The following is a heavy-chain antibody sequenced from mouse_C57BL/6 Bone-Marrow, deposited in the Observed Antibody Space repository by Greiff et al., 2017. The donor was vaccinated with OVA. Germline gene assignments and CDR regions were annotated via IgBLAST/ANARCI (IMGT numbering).Heavy chain of an antibody. Sequence: VQLQQSGPGLVQPSQSLSITCTVSGFSLTSYGVHWVRQSPGKGLEWLGVIWSGGSTDYNAAFISRLSISKDNSKSQVFFKMNSLQADDTAIYYCARPAVVARRFAYWGQGTLVTVSA. CDR3: ARPAVVARRFAY. J-gene: IGHJ3*01. CDR2: IWSGGST. D-gene: IGHD1-1*01. CDR1: GFSLTSYG. V-gene: IGHV2-2*01.